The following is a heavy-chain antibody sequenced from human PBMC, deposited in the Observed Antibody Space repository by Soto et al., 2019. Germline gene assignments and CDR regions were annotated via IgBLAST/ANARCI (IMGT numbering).Heavy chain of an antibody. D-gene: IGHD3-10*01. V-gene: IGHV3-23*01. CDR2: ITSDGTT. Sequence: EVQLLESGGDLVQPGGSLRLSCAASGFTFSTYVMSWVRQAPGKGLKWVSGITSDGTTFYADSLKGHFTISRDNSKNTVFLQMNSLRDEDTAVYYCARHYGSGSNYFDYWGQGILVTVSS. J-gene: IGHJ4*02. CDR3: ARHYGSGSNYFDY. CDR1: GFTFSTYV.